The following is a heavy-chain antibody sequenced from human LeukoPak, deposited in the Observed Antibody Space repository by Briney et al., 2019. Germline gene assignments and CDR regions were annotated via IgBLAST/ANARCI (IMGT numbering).Heavy chain of an antibody. CDR2: IWYDGSNK. V-gene: IGHV3-33*06. CDR3: AKDSSSTSSFGY. D-gene: IGHD2-2*01. Sequence: GGSLRLSCAASGFTFSSYGMHWVRQAPGKGLEWVAVIWYDGSNKYYAGSVKGRFTISRDNSKNTLYLQMNSLRAEDTAVYYCAKDSSSTSSFGYWGQGTLVTVSS. J-gene: IGHJ4*02. CDR1: GFTFSSYG.